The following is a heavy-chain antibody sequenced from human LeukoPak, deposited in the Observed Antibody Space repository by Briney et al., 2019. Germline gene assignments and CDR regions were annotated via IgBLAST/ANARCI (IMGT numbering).Heavy chain of an antibody. J-gene: IGHJ3*02. D-gene: IGHD2-15*01. CDR1: GYTFTSYG. V-gene: IGHV1-18*01. CDR3: SRDQGFSGGNCKVAVAFDI. Sequence: ASVKVSCKASGYTFTSYGISWVRQAPGQGLEWMGWISAYNGNTNYAQKLQGRVTMTTDTSTSTAYMELRSLRSDDTTVYYCSRDQGFSGGNCKVAVAFDIWGQGTMVTVSS. CDR2: ISAYNGNT.